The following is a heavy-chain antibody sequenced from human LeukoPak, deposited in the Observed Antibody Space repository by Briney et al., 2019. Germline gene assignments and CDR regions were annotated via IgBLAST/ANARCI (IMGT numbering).Heavy chain of an antibody. D-gene: IGHD4-17*01. CDR2: IYYSGST. V-gene: IGHV4-31*11. CDR3: ARGPAVTRAVDY. CDR1: GGSFSGYY. J-gene: IGHJ4*02. Sequence: PAETLSLTCAVYGGSFSGYYWSWIRQHPGKGLEWIGYIYYSGSTYYNPSLKSRVTISVGTSKNQFSLKLSSVTAADTAVYYCARGPAVTRAVDYWGQGTLVTVSS.